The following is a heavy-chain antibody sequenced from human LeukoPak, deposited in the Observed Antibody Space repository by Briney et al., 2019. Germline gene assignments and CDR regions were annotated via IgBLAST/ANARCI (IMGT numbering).Heavy chain of an antibody. D-gene: IGHD2-15*01. V-gene: IGHV4-39*07. CDR1: GGSISSSSYY. Sequence: SETLSLTCTVSGGSISSSSYYWGWIRQPPGKGLEWIGSIYYSGSTYYNPSLKSRVTISVDTSKNQFSLKLSSVTAADTAVYYCARGVAAPELNWFDPWGQGTLVTVSS. CDR2: IYYSGST. J-gene: IGHJ5*02. CDR3: ARGVAAPELNWFDP.